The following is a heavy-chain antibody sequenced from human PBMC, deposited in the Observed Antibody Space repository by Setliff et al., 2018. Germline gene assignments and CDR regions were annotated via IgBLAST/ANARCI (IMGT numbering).Heavy chain of an antibody. D-gene: IGHD5-18*01. Sequence: SETLSLTCTLSGGSLTQRYWSWVRQPPGKGLEWIGYVYYNGNTNYSPSLKSRVTISADTSKNQVSLKLTSATAADTAVYYCARDRTAYNYGMDAWGQGTTVTVSS. CDR1: GGSLTQRY. V-gene: IGHV4-59*11. J-gene: IGHJ6*02. CDR3: ARDRTAYNYGMDA. CDR2: VYYNGNT.